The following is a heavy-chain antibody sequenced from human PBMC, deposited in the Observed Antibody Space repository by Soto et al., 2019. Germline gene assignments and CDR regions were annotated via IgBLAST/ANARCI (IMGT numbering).Heavy chain of an antibody. CDR2: IYTSGST. Sequence: NPXGTLSLTCTVSGGSISYYWSWIRQPAWKGLEWIGRIYTSGSTNYNPSLKSRVTMSIDTSKNQFSLKLTSVTAADTAVYFCARGIVDFWSGRHYLDYWGQGTLVTVSS. CDR1: GGSISYY. J-gene: IGHJ4*02. CDR3: ARGIVDFWSGRHYLDY. D-gene: IGHD3-3*01. V-gene: IGHV4-4*07.